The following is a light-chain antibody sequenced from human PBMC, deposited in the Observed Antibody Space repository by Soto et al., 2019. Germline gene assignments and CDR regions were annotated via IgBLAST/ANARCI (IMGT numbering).Light chain of an antibody. CDR3: QQYGSSPRT. Sequence: EIVLTQSPGTLSLSPGERATLSCRASQSVSSSYLAWYQQKPGQAPRLLIYGASSRATGIPHRFRGSGAGTDFTLTISRLEPEDFAVYYWQQYGSSPRTFGQRTKVEI. CDR1: QSVSSSY. CDR2: GAS. J-gene: IGKJ1*01. V-gene: IGKV3-20*01.